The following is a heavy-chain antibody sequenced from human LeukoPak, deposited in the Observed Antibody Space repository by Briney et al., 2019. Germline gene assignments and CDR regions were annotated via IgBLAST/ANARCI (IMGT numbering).Heavy chain of an antibody. Sequence: SETLSLTCTVSGGSISSGSYYWSWIRQPAGKGLEWIGRIYTSGSTNYNPSLKSRVTISVDTSKNQFSLKLSSVTAADTAVYYCARDVWFGEFFYFDYWGQGTLVTVSS. CDR2: IYTSGST. V-gene: IGHV4-61*02. J-gene: IGHJ4*02. CDR3: ARDVWFGEFFYFDY. D-gene: IGHD3-10*01. CDR1: GGSISSGSYY.